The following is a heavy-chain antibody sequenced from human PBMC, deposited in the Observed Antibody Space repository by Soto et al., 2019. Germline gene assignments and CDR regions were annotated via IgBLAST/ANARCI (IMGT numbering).Heavy chain of an antibody. V-gene: IGHV1-8*01. D-gene: IGHD1-26*01. Sequence: ASVKVSCKASGYTFTSYDINWVRQATGQGLEWMGWMNPNSGNTGCAQKFQGRVTMTRNTSISTAYMELSSLRSEDTAVYYCARIGSKWERLLWYYGMDVWGQGTTVTVS. CDR2: MNPNSGNT. CDR3: ARIGSKWERLLWYYGMDV. J-gene: IGHJ6*02. CDR1: GYTFTSYD.